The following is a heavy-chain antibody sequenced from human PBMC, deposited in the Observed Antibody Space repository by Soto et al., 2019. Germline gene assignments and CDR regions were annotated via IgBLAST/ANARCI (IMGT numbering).Heavy chain of an antibody. CDR3: AKGDYDFWSGYYTGWFDP. V-gene: IGHV3-23*01. CDR1: GFTFSSYG. Sequence: PGGSLRLSCAASGFTFSSYGMHWVRQAPGKGLEWVSAISGSGGSTYYADSVKGRFTISRDNSKNTLYLQMNSLRAEDTAVYYCAKGDYDFWSGYYTGWFDPWGQGTLVTVSS. CDR2: ISGSGGST. D-gene: IGHD3-3*01. J-gene: IGHJ5*02.